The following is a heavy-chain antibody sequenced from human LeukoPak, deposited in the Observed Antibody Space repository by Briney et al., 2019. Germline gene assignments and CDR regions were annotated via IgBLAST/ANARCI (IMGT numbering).Heavy chain of an antibody. V-gene: IGHV1-46*01. CDR2: INPSGSST. D-gene: IGHD1-26*01. CDR3: ARDNSVGDYAWWFDP. J-gene: IGHJ5*02. CDR1: GYAFTRHY. Sequence: ASVKVSCKASGYAFTRHYMHWVRQAPGQGLEWMGLINPSGSSTIYAQKFQGRVTMTRDMSTSTDYMELSSLRSEDTAVYYCARDNSVGDYAWWFDPWGQGTLVTVS.